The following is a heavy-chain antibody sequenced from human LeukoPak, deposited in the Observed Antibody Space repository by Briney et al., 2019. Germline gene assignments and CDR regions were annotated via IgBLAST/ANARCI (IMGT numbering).Heavy chain of an antibody. J-gene: IGHJ4*02. V-gene: IGHV3-53*01. CDR3: AREGPDCGGDCYYDY. D-gene: IGHD2-21*01. CDR2: IYSAGST. CDR1: GFTFSSYA. Sequence: PGGSLRLSCAASGFTFSSYAMSWVRQAPGKGLEWISVIYSAGSTYYADSVKGRFTISRDNSKNTLYLQMNTLRAEDTAVYYCAREGPDCGGDCYYDYWGQGTLVTVSS.